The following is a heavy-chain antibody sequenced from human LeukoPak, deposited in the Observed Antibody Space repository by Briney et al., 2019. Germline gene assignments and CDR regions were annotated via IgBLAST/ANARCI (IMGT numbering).Heavy chain of an antibody. CDR1: GGSISSSSYY. CDR3: ARHCRPCAFDI. V-gene: IGHV4-39*01. J-gene: IGHJ3*02. Sequence: PSETLSLTCTVSGGSISSSSYYWGWIRQPPGKGLEWIGSIYYSGSTYYNPSLKSRVTISVDTSKNQFSLKLSSVTAADTAVYYCARHCRPCAFDIWGQGTTVTVSS. D-gene: IGHD6-6*01. CDR2: IYYSGST.